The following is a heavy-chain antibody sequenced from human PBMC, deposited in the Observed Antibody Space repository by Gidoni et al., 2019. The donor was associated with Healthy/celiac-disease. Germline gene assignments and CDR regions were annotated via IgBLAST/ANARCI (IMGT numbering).Heavy chain of an antibody. CDR3: TRGSSSLGPPIDY. D-gene: IGHD6-6*01. CDR2: ISWNSGSI. Sequence: EVQLVESGGGLVQPGRSLRLSCAASGFTFDDYAMHWVRQAPGKGLEWVSGISWNSGSIGYADSVKGRFTISRDNAKNSLYLQMNSLRAEDTALYYCTRGSSSLGPPIDYWGQGTLVTVSS. V-gene: IGHV3-9*01. J-gene: IGHJ4*02. CDR1: GFTFDDYA.